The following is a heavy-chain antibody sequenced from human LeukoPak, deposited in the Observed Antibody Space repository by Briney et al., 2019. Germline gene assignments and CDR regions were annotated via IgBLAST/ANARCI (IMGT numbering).Heavy chain of an antibody. Sequence: PGGSLRLSCVVSGFTVSSNFMSWVRQAPGKGPEWVSVIYTSGITYYADSVRGRFTISRDNSKNTLYLQMDSLTAEDTAVYYCAREDAGGTYSFDYWGQGTLATLPS. D-gene: IGHD1-26*01. CDR3: AREDAGGTYSFDY. J-gene: IGHJ4*02. V-gene: IGHV3-66*01. CDR2: IYTSGIT. CDR1: GFTVSSNF.